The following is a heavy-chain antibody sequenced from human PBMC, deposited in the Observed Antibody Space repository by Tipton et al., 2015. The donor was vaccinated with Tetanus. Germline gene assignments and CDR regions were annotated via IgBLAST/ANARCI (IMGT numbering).Heavy chain of an antibody. V-gene: IGHV4-39*07. CDR2: IYYSGST. CDR3: ARYYDSSGYYRRRYTSSFDY. CDR1: GGSISSFNYY. D-gene: IGHD3-22*01. Sequence: TLSLTCTVSGGSISSFNYYWGWVRQPPGKGLEWIGSIYYSGSTNYNPSLKSRVTISVDTSKNQFSLKLSSVTAADTAVYYCARYYDSSGYYRRRYTSSFDYWGQGTLVTVSS. J-gene: IGHJ4*02.